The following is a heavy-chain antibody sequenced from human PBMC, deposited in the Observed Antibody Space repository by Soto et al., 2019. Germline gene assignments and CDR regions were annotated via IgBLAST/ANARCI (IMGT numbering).Heavy chain of an antibody. J-gene: IGHJ6*02. V-gene: IGHV5-10-1*01. CDR1: GYSFTSYW. Sequence: GESLKISCKGSGYSFTSYWISWVRQMPGKGLGWMGRIYPRDSYTNYSPSFQGHVTISADKSISTAYLQWSSLKASDTAMYYCARQGVVVPAAEDYYYCMDVWGQGTTVTVSS. D-gene: IGHD2-2*01. CDR3: ARQGVVVPAAEDYYYCMDV. CDR2: IYPRDSYT.